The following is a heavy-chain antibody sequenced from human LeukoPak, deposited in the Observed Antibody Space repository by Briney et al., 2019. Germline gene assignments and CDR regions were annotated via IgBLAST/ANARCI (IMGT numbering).Heavy chain of an antibody. CDR1: GGSISSGGYS. D-gene: IGHD1-26*01. J-gene: IGHJ4*02. V-gene: IGHV4-30-2*01. CDR3: ARISGSYLFDY. Sequence: SQPLSLTCAVSGGSISSGGYSWSWIRQPPGKGLEWIGYIYHSGSTYYNPSLKSRVTISVDRSKNQFSLKLSSVTAADTAVYYCARISGSYLFDYWGQGTLVTVSS. CDR2: IYHSGST.